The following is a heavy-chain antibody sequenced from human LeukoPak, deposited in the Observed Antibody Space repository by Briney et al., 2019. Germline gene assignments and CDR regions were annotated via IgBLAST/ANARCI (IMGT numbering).Heavy chain of an antibody. J-gene: IGHJ4*02. V-gene: IGHV1-8*01. Sequence: ASVKVSCKASGYTFTSYDINWVRQATGQGLEWMGWMNPNSGNTGYAQKFQGRVTMTMNTSISTAYMELRSLRSEDTAVYYCARGATIAEYFDYWGQGTLVTVSS. CDR1: GYTFTSYD. CDR2: MNPNSGNT. CDR3: ARGATIAEYFDY. D-gene: IGHD5-12*01.